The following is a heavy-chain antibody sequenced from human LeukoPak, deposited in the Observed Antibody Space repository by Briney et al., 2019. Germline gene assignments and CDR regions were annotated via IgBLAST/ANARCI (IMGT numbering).Heavy chain of an antibody. V-gene: IGHV1-69*05. Sequence: SVKVSCKASGGTFSSYAISWVRQAPGQGLEWMGGIIPIFGTANYAQKFQGRVKITTDESTSTACMELSSLRSEDTAVYYCARDRGTGYSGSYLDFDYWGQGTLVTVSS. CDR1: GGTFSSYA. J-gene: IGHJ4*02. CDR2: IIPIFGTA. D-gene: IGHD1-26*01. CDR3: ARDRGTGYSGSYLDFDY.